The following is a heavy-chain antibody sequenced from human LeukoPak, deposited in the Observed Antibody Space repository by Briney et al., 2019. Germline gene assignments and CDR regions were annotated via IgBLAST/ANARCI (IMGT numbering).Heavy chain of an antibody. CDR2: IKQDGSEK. V-gene: IGHV3-7*01. Sequence: GGSLRLSCAASGFTFSSYWMSWVRQAPGKGLEWVANIKQDGSEKYYVDSVKGQFTISRDNAKNSLYLQMNSLRAEDTAAYYCARTVVVAAYYFDYWGQGTLVTVSS. J-gene: IGHJ4*02. CDR1: GFTFSSYW. CDR3: ARTVVVAAYYFDY. D-gene: IGHD2-15*01.